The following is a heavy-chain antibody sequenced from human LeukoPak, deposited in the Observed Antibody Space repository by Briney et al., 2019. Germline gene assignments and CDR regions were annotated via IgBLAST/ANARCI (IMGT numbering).Heavy chain of an antibody. CDR1: GYTFTSYG. CDR2: ISAYNGNT. D-gene: IGHD5-24*01. J-gene: IGHJ6*02. Sequence: ASVKVSCKASGYTFTSYGISWVRQAPGQGLEWMGWISAYNGNTNYAQKLQGRVTMTTDTSTSTAYMELRSLRSDDTAVYYCARDTWMATDYYSGMDVWGLGTTVTVSS. V-gene: IGHV1-18*01. CDR3: ARDTWMATDYYSGMDV.